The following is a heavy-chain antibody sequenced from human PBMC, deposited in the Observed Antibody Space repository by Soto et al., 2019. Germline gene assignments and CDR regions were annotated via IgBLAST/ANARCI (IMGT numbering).Heavy chain of an antibody. V-gene: IGHV1-18*01. CDR2: ISAHPDSS. J-gene: IGHJ3*01. D-gene: IGHD3-22*01. Sequence: QVRLVHSGAEVKKPGASVKVSCKASGYTFTSSGMTWQRQAPGKGLEWMGWISAHPDSSEYAQRSQGRVTMTTDRSASTAYMVLRSLRSDDTAVYYCAKAFFYQGSDSRGYSFGAFDFWGPGTLVTGSS. CDR1: GYTFTSSG. CDR3: AKAFFYQGSDSRGYSFGAFDF.